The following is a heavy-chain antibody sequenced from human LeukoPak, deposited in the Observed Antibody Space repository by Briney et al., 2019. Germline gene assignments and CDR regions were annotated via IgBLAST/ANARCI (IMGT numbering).Heavy chain of an antibody. J-gene: IGHJ4*02. Sequence: PSETLSLTCAVYGGSFSGYYWSWIRQPPGKGLEWIGEINHSGSTNYNPSLKSRVTISVDTSKNQFSLKLSSVTAADTAVYYCARGTVRGVKLTYYFDYWGQGTLVTVSS. CDR1: GGSFSGYY. CDR3: ARGTVRGVKLTYYFDY. V-gene: IGHV4-34*01. D-gene: IGHD3-10*01. CDR2: INHSGST.